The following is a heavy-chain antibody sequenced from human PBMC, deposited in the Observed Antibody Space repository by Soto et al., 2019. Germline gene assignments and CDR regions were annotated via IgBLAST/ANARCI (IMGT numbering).Heavy chain of an antibody. V-gene: IGHV4-59*08. J-gene: IGHJ6*02. CDR1: GGSISSYY. D-gene: IGHD3-10*01. CDR2: VHHSWGS. CDR3: ARPGFGALHCLVDV. Sequence: QVQLQESGPGLVKPSETLSLSCTVSGGSISSYYWSWIRQPPGKGMEWIGYVHHSWGSTYNPSLQSRVAISLDTSKSQFSLKLTSVTATDTAVYYCARPGFGALHCLVDVWGQGTTVTVSS.